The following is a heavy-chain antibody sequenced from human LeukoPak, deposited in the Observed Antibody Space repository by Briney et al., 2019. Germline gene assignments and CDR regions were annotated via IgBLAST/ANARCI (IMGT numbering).Heavy chain of an antibody. CDR2: IYYSGST. D-gene: IGHD7-27*01. V-gene: IGHV4-59*01. Sequence: PSETLSLTCTVSGASITTYYWSSIRQPPGKGLEWIGSIYYSGSTIYSPSLKSRVTMSVDKSESQFSLRLTSVTAADTAVYYCARELGISAFDIWGQGTMVTVSS. CDR1: GASITTYY. CDR3: ARELGISAFDI. J-gene: IGHJ3*02.